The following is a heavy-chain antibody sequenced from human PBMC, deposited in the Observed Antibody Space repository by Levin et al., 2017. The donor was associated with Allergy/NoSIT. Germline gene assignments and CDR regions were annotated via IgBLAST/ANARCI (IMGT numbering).Heavy chain of an antibody. Sequence: GGSLRLSCAASGFTFSSYSMNWVRQAPGKGLEWVSSISSSSSYIYYADSVKGRFTISRDNAKNSLYLQMNSLRAEDTAVYYCANYGGNDAFDIWGQGTMVTVSS. V-gene: IGHV3-21*01. CDR2: ISSSSSYI. CDR1: GFTFSSYS. CDR3: ANYGGNDAFDI. J-gene: IGHJ3*02. D-gene: IGHD4-23*01.